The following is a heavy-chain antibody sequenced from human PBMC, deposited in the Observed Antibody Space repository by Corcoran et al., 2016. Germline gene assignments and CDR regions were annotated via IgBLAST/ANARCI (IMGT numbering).Heavy chain of an antibody. CDR3: TISYGYGSDFDY. CDR2: IRSKAYGGTT. CDR1: GFTFGDYA. J-gene: IGHJ4*02. V-gene: IGHV3-49*03. Sequence: EVQLVESGGGLVQPGRSLRLSCTASGFTFGDYAMSWFRQAPGKGLEWVGFIRSKAYGGTTEYAASVKGRFTISRDDSKSIAYLQMNSLKTEDTAVYYCTISYGYGSDFDYWGQGTLVTVSS. D-gene: IGHD5-18*01.